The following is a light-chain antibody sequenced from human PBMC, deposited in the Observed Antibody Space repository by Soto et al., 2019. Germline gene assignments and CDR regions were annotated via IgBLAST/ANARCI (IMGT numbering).Light chain of an antibody. Sequence: EIVMTQSPATLSVSPGERATLSCRASQSVSSNLAWYQQKPGQAPRLLIYGASTRATGIPARFSGSGSGTEFTLTISSLQSEDFAVYYCQQYNNWLALTFGGGTMVEIK. J-gene: IGKJ4*01. CDR2: GAS. CDR3: QQYNNWLALT. V-gene: IGKV3-15*01. CDR1: QSVSSN.